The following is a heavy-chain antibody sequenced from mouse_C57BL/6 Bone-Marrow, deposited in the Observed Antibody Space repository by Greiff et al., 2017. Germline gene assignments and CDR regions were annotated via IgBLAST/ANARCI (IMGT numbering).Heavy chain of an antibody. V-gene: IGHV10-3*01. Sequence: EVQGVESGGGLVQPKGSLKLSCAASGFTFNTYAMHWVRQAPGKGLEWVARIRSKSSNYATYYADSVKDRFTISRDDSQSMLYLQMNNLKTEDTAMYYCVRGGAPYYSRAWFAYWGQGTLVTVSA. CDR1: GFTFNTYA. J-gene: IGHJ3*01. D-gene: IGHD2-5*01. CDR3: VRGGAPYYSRAWFAY. CDR2: IRSKSSNYAT.